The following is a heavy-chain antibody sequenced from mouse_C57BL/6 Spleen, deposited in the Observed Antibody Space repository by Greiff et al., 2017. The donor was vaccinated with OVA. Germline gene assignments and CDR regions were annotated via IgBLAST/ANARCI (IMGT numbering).Heavy chain of an antibody. J-gene: IGHJ2*01. D-gene: IGHD2-4*01. V-gene: IGHV5-16*01. CDR3: ARGDYYDYDGWYYFDY. Sequence: EVMLVESEGGLVQPGSSMKLSCTASGFTFSDYYMAWVRQVPEKGLEWVANINYDGSSTYYLDSLKSRFIISRDNAKNILYLQMSSLKSEDTATYYCARGDYYDYDGWYYFDYWGQGTTLTVSS. CDR1: GFTFSDYY. CDR2: INYDGSST.